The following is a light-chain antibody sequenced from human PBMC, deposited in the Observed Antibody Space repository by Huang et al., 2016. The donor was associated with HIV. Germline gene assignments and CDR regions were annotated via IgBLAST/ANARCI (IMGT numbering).Light chain of an antibody. V-gene: IGKV1-39*01. J-gene: IGKJ1*01. Sequence: DLQMTQSPSSLSASVGDRVTITCRASQSISSYLNWYQQKPGTAPKLLIYAASSLLSGVPSRFSCSGSGTDFTLTISSLQPEDFATYYCQQSYSTPGFGQGTKVEIK. CDR1: QSISSY. CDR3: QQSYSTPG. CDR2: AAS.